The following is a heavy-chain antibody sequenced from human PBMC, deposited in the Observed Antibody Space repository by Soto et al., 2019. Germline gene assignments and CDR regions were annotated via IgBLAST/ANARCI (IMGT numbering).Heavy chain of an antibody. J-gene: IGHJ4*02. CDR3: VTTAFASSG. V-gene: IGHV1-8*01. CDR1: GYTFTSYA. CDR2: MNPNTGNT. D-gene: IGHD3-22*01. Sequence: QVPLVQSGAEVKKPGASVKVSCKTSGYTFTSYAINWVRQATGQGLEWMGWMNPNTGNTGYAQNLQGRVTLTRDTSISTAYMELSSLRSQDTAVYYCVTTAFASSGWGQGTLVTVSS.